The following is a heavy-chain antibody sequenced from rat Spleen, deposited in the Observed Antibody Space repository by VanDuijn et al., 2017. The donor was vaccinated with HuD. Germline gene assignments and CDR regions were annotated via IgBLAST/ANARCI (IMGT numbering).Heavy chain of an antibody. D-gene: IGHD1-2*01. CDR1: GFTFSMYY. Sequence: EVQLVESGGGLVQPGRSMKLSCAVSGFTFSMYYMAWVRQAPKKGLEWVATILYDGSTTYYRDSVKGRFTISRDNAKSTLYLQMDSLRSEDTATYYCARHRSYYSSYVYAFDYWGQGVMVTVSS. CDR2: ILYDGSTT. CDR3: ARHRSYYSSYVYAFDY. V-gene: IGHV5-7*01. J-gene: IGHJ2*01.